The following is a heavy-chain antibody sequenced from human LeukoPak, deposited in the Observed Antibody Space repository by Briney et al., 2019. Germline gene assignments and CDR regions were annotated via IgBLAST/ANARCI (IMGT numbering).Heavy chain of an antibody. Sequence: ASVKVSCKASGGTFSSYAISWVRQAPGQGLEWMGGIIPIFGTANYAQKFQGRVTITAGESTSTAYMELSSLRSEDTAVYYCARLGVPAGFDYWGQGTLVTVSS. D-gene: IGHD2-2*01. CDR1: GGTFSSYA. V-gene: IGHV1-69*13. CDR2: IIPIFGTA. CDR3: ARLGVPAGFDY. J-gene: IGHJ4*02.